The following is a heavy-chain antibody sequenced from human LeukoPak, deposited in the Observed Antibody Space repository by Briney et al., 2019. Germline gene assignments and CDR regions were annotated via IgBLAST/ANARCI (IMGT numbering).Heavy chain of an antibody. Sequence: SETLSLTCTVSGGSISSYYWSWIRQPPGKGLEWIGYIYYSGSTNYNPSLKSRVTISVDTSKNQFSLELSSVTAADTAVYYCARTSIAVAGGGIDYWGQGTLVTVSS. V-gene: IGHV4-59*01. J-gene: IGHJ4*02. CDR2: IYYSGST. D-gene: IGHD6-19*01. CDR1: GGSISSYY. CDR3: ARTSIAVAGGGIDY.